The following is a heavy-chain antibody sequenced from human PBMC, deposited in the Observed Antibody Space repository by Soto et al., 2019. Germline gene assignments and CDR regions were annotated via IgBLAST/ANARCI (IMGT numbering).Heavy chain of an antibody. J-gene: IGHJ4*02. CDR1: GFTFISYA. V-gene: IGHV3-64*01. CDR3: ARSNFAYDSGAGDY. Sequence: GGSLRLSCAASGFTFISYAMHWVRQAPGKGLEYVSAISSNGGSKYYANSVKGRFTISRDNSKNTLYLQMGSLRAEDMAVYYCARSNFAYDSGAGDYWGQGT. CDR2: ISSNGGSK. D-gene: IGHD5-12*01.